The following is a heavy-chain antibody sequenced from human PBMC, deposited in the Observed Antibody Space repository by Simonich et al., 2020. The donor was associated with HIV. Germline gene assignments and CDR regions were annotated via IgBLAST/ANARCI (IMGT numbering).Heavy chain of an antibody. CDR1: GFTFSSYS. CDR3: ARDGRKGSSTSCSDY. Sequence: EVQLVESGGGLVKPGGSLRLSCAASGFTFSSYSVNWVRQAPGKGLEWHTSISSSSSYIYYADSVKCRFTISRDNAKNSLYLQMNSLRAEDTAVYYCARDGRKGSSTSCSDYWGQGTLVTVSS. V-gene: IGHV3-21*01. J-gene: IGHJ4*02. CDR2: ISSSSSYI. D-gene: IGHD2-2*01.